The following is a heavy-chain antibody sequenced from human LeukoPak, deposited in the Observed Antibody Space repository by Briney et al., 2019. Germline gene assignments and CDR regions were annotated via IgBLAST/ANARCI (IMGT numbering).Heavy chain of an antibody. Sequence: GESLKISCKGSGYSFTSYWIAWVRQMPGKGLEWMGIIYPDDSDTRYSPSFQGQVTITADKSISTAYPQWSSLKASDNAMYYCARQRRSSGWPNDYWGQGTLVTVSS. CDR2: IYPDDSDT. D-gene: IGHD6-19*01. J-gene: IGHJ4*02. CDR3: ARQRRSSGWPNDY. CDR1: GYSFTSYW. V-gene: IGHV5-51*01.